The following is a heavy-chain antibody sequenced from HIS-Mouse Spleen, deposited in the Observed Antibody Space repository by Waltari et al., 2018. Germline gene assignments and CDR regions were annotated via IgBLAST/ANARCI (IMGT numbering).Heavy chain of an antibody. CDR3: AREIPYSSSWYDWYFDL. CDR1: GCSIRSSSYY. V-gene: IGHV4-39*07. CDR2: IYYSGST. D-gene: IGHD6-13*01. J-gene: IGHJ2*01. Sequence: QLQLQESGPGLVKPSETRSLTCTVAGCSIRSSSYYWGWIRQPPGKGLEWIGSIYYSGSTYYNPSLKSRVTISVDTSKNQFSLKLSSVTAADTAVYYCAREIPYSSSWYDWYFDLWGRGTLVTVSS.